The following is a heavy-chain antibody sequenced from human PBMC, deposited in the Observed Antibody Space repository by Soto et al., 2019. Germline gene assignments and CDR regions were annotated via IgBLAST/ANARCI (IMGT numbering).Heavy chain of an antibody. Sequence: GGSLRLSCAASGFTFSSYAMSWVRQAPGKGLEWVSAISGSGGSTYYADSVKGRFTISRDNSKNTLYLQMNSLRAEDTAFYYCAKGVVVVPAGINDAFDIWGQGTMVTVSS. J-gene: IGHJ3*02. CDR2: ISGSGGST. CDR1: GFTFSSYA. D-gene: IGHD2-2*01. CDR3: AKGVVVVPAGINDAFDI. V-gene: IGHV3-23*01.